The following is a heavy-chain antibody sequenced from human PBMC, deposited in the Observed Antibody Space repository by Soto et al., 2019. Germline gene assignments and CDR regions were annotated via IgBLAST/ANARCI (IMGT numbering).Heavy chain of an antibody. D-gene: IGHD3-22*01. Sequence: GASVNVSCKASVGTFSSYAISWVRQAPGQGLEWMGGIIPIFGTANYAQKFQGRVTITADESTSTAYMKLSSLRSEDTAVYYCAREYDYYDSSGYYSFDYWGQGTLVTVSS. J-gene: IGHJ4*02. CDR2: IIPIFGTA. V-gene: IGHV1-69*13. CDR3: AREYDYYDSSGYYSFDY. CDR1: VGTFSSYA.